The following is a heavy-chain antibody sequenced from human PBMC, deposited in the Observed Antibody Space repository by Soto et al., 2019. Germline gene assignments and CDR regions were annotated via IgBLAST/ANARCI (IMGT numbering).Heavy chain of an antibody. D-gene: IGHD6-13*01. CDR1: GYSFASYW. CDR2: IYPGDSDT. V-gene: IGHV5-51*01. CDR3: ARSEAAAGIPPKPPDY. J-gene: IGHJ4*02. Sequence: PGESLKISCKGSGYSFASYWIGWVRQMPGKGLEWMGIIYPGDSDTRYSPSFQGQVTISADKSISTACLQWSSLKASDTAMYYCARSEAAAGIPPKPPDYWGQGTLVTVPS.